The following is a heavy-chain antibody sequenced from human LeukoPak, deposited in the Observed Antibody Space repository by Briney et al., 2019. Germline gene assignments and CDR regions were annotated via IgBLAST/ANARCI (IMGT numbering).Heavy chain of an antibody. CDR3: ARDTDYDYVWGSYRFPGGYYYMDV. D-gene: IGHD3-16*02. J-gene: IGHJ6*03. Sequence: SETLSLTCTVSGGSISSSSYYWSWIRQPAGKGLEWIGRIYTSGSTNYNPSLKSRVTISVDTSKNQFSLKLSSVTAADTAVYYCARDTDYDYVWGSYRFPGGYYYMDVWGKGTTVTISS. V-gene: IGHV4-61*02. CDR2: IYTSGST. CDR1: GGSISSSSYY.